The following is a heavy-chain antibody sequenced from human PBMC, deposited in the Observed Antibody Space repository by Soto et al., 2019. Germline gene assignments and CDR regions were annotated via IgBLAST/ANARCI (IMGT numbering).Heavy chain of an antibody. CDR1: GFTVSSNY. CDR2: IYSGGST. J-gene: IGHJ4*02. V-gene: IGHV3-66*01. D-gene: IGHD3-10*01. Sequence: EVQLVESGGGLVQPGGSLRLSCAASGFTVSSNYMSWVRQAPGKGLEWVSVIYSGGSTYYADYVKGRVTISRDNSKNKLYLKMNSLSDEDTAVYYCARRGRYGSGSYGHWGQGTLVTVSS. CDR3: ARRGRYGSGSYGH.